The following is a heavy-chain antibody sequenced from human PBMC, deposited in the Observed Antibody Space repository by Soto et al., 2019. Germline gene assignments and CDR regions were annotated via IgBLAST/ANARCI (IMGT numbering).Heavy chain of an antibody. D-gene: IGHD3-3*01. V-gene: IGHV1-24*01. Sequence: ASVKVSCKVSGYSLTELSMHWVRQAPGKGREWMGRFDPEDGETIYAQRFQGRVTMTEDTSTDTAYMELSSLRSEDTAVYYCATGLTISDALDVWGLGTTVTVSS. CDR1: GYSLTELS. CDR2: FDPEDGET. J-gene: IGHJ6*02. CDR3: ATGLTISDALDV.